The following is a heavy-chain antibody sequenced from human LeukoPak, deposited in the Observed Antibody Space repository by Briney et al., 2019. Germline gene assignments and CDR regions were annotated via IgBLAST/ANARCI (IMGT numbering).Heavy chain of an antibody. V-gene: IGHV4-34*01. CDR3: ARGPVGYYDSSGYYNDY. CDR2: INHSGST. J-gene: IGHJ4*02. Sequence: PSETLSLTCTVSGGSISSYYWSWIRQPPGKGLEWIGEINHSGSTNYNPSLKSRVTISVDTSKNQFSLKLSSVTAADTAVYYCARGPVGYYDSSGYYNDYWGQGTLVTVSS. D-gene: IGHD3-22*01. CDR1: GGSISSYY.